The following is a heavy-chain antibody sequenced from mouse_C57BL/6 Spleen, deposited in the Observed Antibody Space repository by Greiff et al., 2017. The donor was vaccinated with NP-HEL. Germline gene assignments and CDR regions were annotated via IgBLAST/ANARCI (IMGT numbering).Heavy chain of an antibody. D-gene: IGHD2-2*01. V-gene: IGHV1-82*01. CDR1: GYAFSSSW. Sequence: QVQLKQSGPELVKPGASVKISCKASGYAFSSSWMNWVKQRPGKGLEWIGRIYPGDGDTNYNGKFKGKATLTADKSSSTAYMQLSSLTSEDSAVYFCARGNYGYGPMDYWGQGTSVTVSS. CDR2: IYPGDGDT. J-gene: IGHJ4*01. CDR3: ARGNYGYGPMDY.